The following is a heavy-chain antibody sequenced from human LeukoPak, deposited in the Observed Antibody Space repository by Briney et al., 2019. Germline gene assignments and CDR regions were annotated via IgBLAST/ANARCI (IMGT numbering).Heavy chain of an antibody. CDR2: IYTSGST. Sequence: SETLSLTCTVSGGSISSYYWSWIRQPAGKGLEWIGRIYTSGSTNYNPSLKSRVTMSVDTSKNQFSLKLSSVTAADTAVYYCARAGVYGDYPTTYNWFDPWGQGTLVTVPS. V-gene: IGHV4-4*07. D-gene: IGHD4-17*01. J-gene: IGHJ5*02. CDR3: ARAGVYGDYPTTYNWFDP. CDR1: GGSISSYY.